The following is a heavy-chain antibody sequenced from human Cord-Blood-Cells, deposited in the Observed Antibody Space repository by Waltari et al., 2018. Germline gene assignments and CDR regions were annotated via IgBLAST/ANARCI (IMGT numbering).Heavy chain of an antibody. V-gene: IGHV3-33*01. J-gene: IGHJ3*02. CDR2: IWYDGSNK. Sequence: QVQLVASGGGVVQTGRSRRLSCAGSGLTFSSNGMHWVRQDPGKGLEWVAVIWYDGSNKYYADSVKGRFTISRDNSKNTLYLQMNSLRAEDTAVYYCARDLWGSDAFDIWGQGTMVTVSS. CDR3: ARDLWGSDAFDI. CDR1: GLTFSSNG. D-gene: IGHD7-27*01.